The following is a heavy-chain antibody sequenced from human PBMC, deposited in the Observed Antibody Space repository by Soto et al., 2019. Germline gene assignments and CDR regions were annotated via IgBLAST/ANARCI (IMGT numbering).Heavy chain of an antibody. Sequence: EVQLVESGGGLVQPGGSLKLSCAASGFTFSASAMHWVRQASGKGLEWVGRVRTKSNNYATAYVASVEGRFTISRDDSKNTAYLQTNSLKTEDTAVYYCTRQGGYCGGGSCHAFNDYWGQGTLVTVSS. V-gene: IGHV3-73*01. D-gene: IGHD2-15*01. CDR2: VRTKSNNYAT. J-gene: IGHJ4*02. CDR1: GFTFSASA. CDR3: TRQGGYCGGGSCHAFNDY.